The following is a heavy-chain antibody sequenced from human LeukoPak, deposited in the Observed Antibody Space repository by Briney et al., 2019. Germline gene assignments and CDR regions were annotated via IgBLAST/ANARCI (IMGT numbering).Heavy chain of an antibody. CDR2: ISSSSSYI. V-gene: IGHV3-21*04. CDR3: ARDRRIYCSSTSCPYDRFGRGNWFDP. D-gene: IGHD2-2*01. J-gene: IGHJ5*02. Sequence: PGGSLRLSCAASGFSFSTYNMNWVRQAPGKGLEWVSSISSSSSYIYYADSVKGRFTISRDNAKNSLYLQMNSLRAEDTAVYYCARDRRIYCSSTSCPYDRFGRGNWFDPWGQGTLVTVSS. CDR1: GFSFSTYN.